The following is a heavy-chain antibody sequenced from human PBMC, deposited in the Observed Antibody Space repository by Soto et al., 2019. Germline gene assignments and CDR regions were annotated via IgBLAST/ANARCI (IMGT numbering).Heavy chain of an antibody. CDR2: INTHNGNT. J-gene: IGHJ4*02. CDR3: ARRMGSGFVDY. D-gene: IGHD3-10*01. Sequence: ASVKVSCKASGYTLTSYGISWVRQAPGQGLEWMGWINTHNGNTNYAQMLQGRVTMTTVTSTSTAYLELRSLTSDDTAMYYCARRMGSGFVDYWGQGTLVTVSS. CDR1: GYTLTSYG. V-gene: IGHV1-18*01.